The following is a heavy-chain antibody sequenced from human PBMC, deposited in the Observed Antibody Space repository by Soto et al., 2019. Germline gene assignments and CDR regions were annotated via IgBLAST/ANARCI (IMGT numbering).Heavy chain of an antibody. Sequence: NPSETLSLTCTVSGGSISSYYWSWIRQPPGKGLEWIGYIYYSGSTNYNPSLKSRVTISVDTSKNHFSLKLSSVTAADTAVYYCARLRDSSGWYEYYYYMDVWGKGTTVTVSS. J-gene: IGHJ6*03. CDR3: ARLRDSSGWYEYYYYMDV. CDR2: IYYSGST. D-gene: IGHD6-19*01. V-gene: IGHV4-59*12. CDR1: GGSISSYY.